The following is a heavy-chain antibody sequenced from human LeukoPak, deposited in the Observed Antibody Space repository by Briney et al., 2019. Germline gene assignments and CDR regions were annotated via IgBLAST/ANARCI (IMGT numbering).Heavy chain of an antibody. Sequence: QPGGSLRLSCAASGFAFSSYAMHWVRQAPGKGLEWVAVISYDGSNKYYADSVKGRFTISRDNSKNTLYLQMNSLRAEDTAVYYCAKELSYYFDYWGQGTLVTVSS. CDR1: GFAFSSYA. V-gene: IGHV3-30*04. CDR3: AKELSYYFDY. D-gene: IGHD6-6*01. CDR2: ISYDGSNK. J-gene: IGHJ4*02.